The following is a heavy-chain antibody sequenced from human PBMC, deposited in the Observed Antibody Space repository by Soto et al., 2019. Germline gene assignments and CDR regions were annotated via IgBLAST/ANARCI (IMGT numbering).Heavy chain of an antibody. CDR2: INPSGGST. J-gene: IGHJ5*02. V-gene: IGHV1-46*03. CDR3: ARGPYDFWSGYYSVFDH. Sequence: GASVKVSCTASGYTFTSYYIHWVRQAPGQGLEWMGIINPSGGSTNYAHKFQGRVTMTRDTSTNIVYMEMTSLRSEDTAVYFCARGPYDFWSGYYSVFDHWGQGTLVTVSS. CDR1: GYTFTSYY. D-gene: IGHD3-3*01.